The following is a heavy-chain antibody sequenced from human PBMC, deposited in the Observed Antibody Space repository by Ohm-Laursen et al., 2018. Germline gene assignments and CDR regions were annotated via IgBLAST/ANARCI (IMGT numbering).Heavy chain of an antibody. CDR2: INQSGST. CDR1: GESSSGYF. CDR3: ARKKNWGMLDY. J-gene: IGHJ4*02. D-gene: IGHD7-27*01. Sequence: TLSLTCAVNGESSSGYFWNWIRQPPGKGLEWIGEINQSGSTKYNPSLKRRVTLSADSSNSQFSLRLTSVTAADTAVYYCARKKNWGMLDYWGQGTLVTVSS. V-gene: IGHV4-34*01.